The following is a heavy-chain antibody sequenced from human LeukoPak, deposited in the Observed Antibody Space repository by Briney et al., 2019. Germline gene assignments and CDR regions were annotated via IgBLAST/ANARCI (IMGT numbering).Heavy chain of an antibody. V-gene: IGHV4-39*01. CDR3: ARSLEAAGSPTSYYFDY. Sequence: ASETLSLTCTVSGGSISGSTYYWAWIRQFPGKGLEWIASIYYTGSTYYNPSLKSRLSISVDTSQNQFSLKLSSVTAADTAVYYCARSLEAAGSPTSYYFDYWGQGTLVTVSS. CDR2: IYYTGST. J-gene: IGHJ4*02. D-gene: IGHD6-19*01. CDR1: GGSISGSTYY.